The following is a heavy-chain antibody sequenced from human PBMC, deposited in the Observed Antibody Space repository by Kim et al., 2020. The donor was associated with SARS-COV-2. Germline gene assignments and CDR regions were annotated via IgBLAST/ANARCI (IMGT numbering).Heavy chain of an antibody. J-gene: IGHJ4*02. D-gene: IGHD6-13*01. CDR1: GGSISGYY. CDR3: ARDFGSSWYWIDY. CDR2: IDYSGST. Sequence: SETLSLTCTVSGGSISGYYWSWIRQPPGKGLEWIGHIDYSGSTNYNPSLKSRVTVSVDTSKNQFFLILSSVTAADTAVYYCARDFGSSWYWIDYWGQGTLVTVSS. V-gene: IGHV4-59*13.